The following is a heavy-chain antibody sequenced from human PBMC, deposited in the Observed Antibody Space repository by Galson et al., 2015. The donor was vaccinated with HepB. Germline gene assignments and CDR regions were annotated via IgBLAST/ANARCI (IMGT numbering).Heavy chain of an antibody. J-gene: IGHJ4*02. Sequence: LRLSCAASGLIFSGYTMHWVRQAPGKGLEWVADISYDGSYKDYAESVGGRFTISRDNSKNTLYLQMNSLRPDDTAIYYCARDRDYARTAGLDSWGQGTLVAVSS. V-gene: IGHV3-30-3*01. CDR2: ISYDGSYK. D-gene: IGHD4-17*01. CDR1: GLIFSGYT. CDR3: ARDRDYARTAGLDS.